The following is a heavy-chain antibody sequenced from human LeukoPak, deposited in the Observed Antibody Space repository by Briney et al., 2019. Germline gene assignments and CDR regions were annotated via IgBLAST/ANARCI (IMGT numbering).Heavy chain of an antibody. V-gene: IGHV3-9*03. Sequence: GRSLRLSCAASGFTFDDYAMHWVRQAPGKGLEWVSGISWNSGSIGYADSVKGRFTISRDNAKNSLYLQMNSLRAEDMALYYCAKGVYSSGWYYYFDYWGQGILVTVSS. CDR1: GFTFDDYA. CDR2: ISWNSGSI. CDR3: AKGVYSSGWYYYFDY. D-gene: IGHD6-19*01. J-gene: IGHJ4*02.